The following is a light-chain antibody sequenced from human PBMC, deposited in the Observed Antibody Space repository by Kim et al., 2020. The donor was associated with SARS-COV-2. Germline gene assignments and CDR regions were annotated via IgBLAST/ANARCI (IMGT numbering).Light chain of an antibody. J-gene: IGLJ6*01. CDR3: ETWDPV. CDR1: SGHSSYI. Sequence: QPVLTQSSSASASLGSSVKLTCTLSSGHSSYIIAWHQQQPGKAPRYLMKLEGSGSYNKGSGVPDRFSGSSSGADRYLTISNLQSEDEADYYCETWDPVFGSGTQLTVL. CDR2: LEGSGSY. V-gene: IGLV4-60*03.